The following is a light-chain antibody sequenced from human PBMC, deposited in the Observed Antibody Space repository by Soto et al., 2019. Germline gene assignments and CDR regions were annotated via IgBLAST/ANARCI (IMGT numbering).Light chain of an antibody. V-gene: IGLV2-11*01. Sequence: QSVLTQPRSASGSPGQSVTISCTGTTSDVGGYNYVSRYQQHPGKAPKLMIYDVSNRPSGVPDRFTGSKSGNTASLTISGLEAEDEADYHCCSYAGNYYVFGAGTKVTVL. CDR3: CSYAGNYYV. CDR1: TSDVGGYNY. CDR2: DVS. J-gene: IGLJ1*01.